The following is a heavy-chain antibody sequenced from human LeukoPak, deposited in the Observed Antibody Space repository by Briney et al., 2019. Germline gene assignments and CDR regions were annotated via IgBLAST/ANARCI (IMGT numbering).Heavy chain of an antibody. V-gene: IGHV4-39*01. CDR1: GASLSDSLSY. Sequence: SETLSLTCTVSGASLSDSLSYWGWVRQPPRKGLEWVANVYYTGSTYYNPSLKSRVTMSVDTSKNQFSLKMTSVTAADTAIYYCARLTKGRYFDYIFAFWGQGILVTVSS. J-gene: IGHJ4*02. CDR3: ARLTKGRYFDYIFAF. D-gene: IGHD3-9*01. CDR2: VYYTGST.